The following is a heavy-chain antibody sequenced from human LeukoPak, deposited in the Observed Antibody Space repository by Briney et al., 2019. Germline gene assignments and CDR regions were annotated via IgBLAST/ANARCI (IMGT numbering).Heavy chain of an antibody. CDR3: ARDPVGGSTIFDY. Sequence: SQTLSLTCAISGDSVSSISAAWHWIRKSPSRGLEWLGRTYYRSKWYYDYAVAVKSRISINPDTSKNQFSLQLSSVTPEDTAVYYCARDPVGGSTIFDYWGQGTLVTVSS. CDR1: GDSVSSISAA. V-gene: IGHV6-1*01. D-gene: IGHD1-26*01. J-gene: IGHJ4*02. CDR2: TYYRSKWYY.